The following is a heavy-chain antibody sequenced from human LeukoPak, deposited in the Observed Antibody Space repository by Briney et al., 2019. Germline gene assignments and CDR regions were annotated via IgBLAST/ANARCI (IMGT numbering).Heavy chain of an antibody. D-gene: IGHD2-21*02. CDR1: GFTVSSNY. J-gene: IGHJ4*02. V-gene: IGHV3-66*02. Sequence: PGGSLRLSRAASGFTVSSNYMSWVRQAPGKGLEWVSVIYSGGSTYYADSVKGRFTISRDNSKNTLYLQMNSLRAEDTAVYYCATGDQYYFDYWGQGTLVTVSS. CDR3: ATGDQYYFDY. CDR2: IYSGGST.